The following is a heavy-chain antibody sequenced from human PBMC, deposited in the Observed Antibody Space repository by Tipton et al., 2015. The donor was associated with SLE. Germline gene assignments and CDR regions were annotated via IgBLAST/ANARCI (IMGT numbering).Heavy chain of an antibody. CDR1: GGSLSTYY. J-gene: IGHJ4*02. CDR3: ARGADYDFWSGYYY. CDR2: IDYNGST. V-gene: IGHV4-59*12. Sequence: TLSLTCTVSGGSLSTYYWSWIRQPPGKGLEWIGYIDYNGSTNYKASLRSRVTISVDTSKNQFSLKLSSVTAADTAVYYCARGADYDFWSGYYYWGQGTLVTVSS. D-gene: IGHD3-3*01.